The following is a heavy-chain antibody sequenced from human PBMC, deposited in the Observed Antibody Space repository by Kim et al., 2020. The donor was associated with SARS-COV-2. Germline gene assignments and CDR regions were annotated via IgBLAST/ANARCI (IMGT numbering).Heavy chain of an antibody. CDR2: IIPILTIA. CDR1: GGIFSNYG. V-gene: IGHV1-69*04. CDR3: ARERGDDDILPDDAFDV. Sequence: SVKVSCKASGGIFSNYGFSWVRQAPGQGLEWMGRIIPILTIADHAQRFQGRVTITADKSTSTTYMELNSLRSEDTAVYYCARERGDDDILPDDAFDVWGQGTMVTVSS. D-gene: IGHD3-9*01. J-gene: IGHJ3*01.